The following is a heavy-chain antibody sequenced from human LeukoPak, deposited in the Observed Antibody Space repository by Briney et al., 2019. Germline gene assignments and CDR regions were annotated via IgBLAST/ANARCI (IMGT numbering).Heavy chain of an antibody. CDR1: GFSFSTYA. CDR3: ARAIVGTENFDY. CDR2: VSHDIRTK. V-gene: IGHV3-30*10. J-gene: IGHJ4*02. D-gene: IGHD5-12*01. Sequence: GGSLRLSCAASGFSFSTYAMHWVRQAPGKGLEWVAVVSHDIRTKYYTDSLKGRFTISRDNSKNTLYLQMNGLRTDDTAVYYCARAIVGTENFDYWGQGTLVTVSS.